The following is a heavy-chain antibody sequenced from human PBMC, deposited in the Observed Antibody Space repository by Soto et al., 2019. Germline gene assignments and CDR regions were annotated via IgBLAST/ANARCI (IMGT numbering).Heavy chain of an antibody. CDR3: AKDHSSGYYYLDY. D-gene: IGHD3-22*01. CDR2: ISYDGSNK. CDR1: GFTFSSYG. J-gene: IGHJ4*02. Sequence: GGSLRLSCAASGFTFSSYGMHGVRQAPGKGLEWVAVISYDGSNKYYADSVKGRFTISRDNSKNTLYLQMNSLRAEDTAVYYCAKDHSSGYYYLDYWGQGTLVTVSS. V-gene: IGHV3-30*18.